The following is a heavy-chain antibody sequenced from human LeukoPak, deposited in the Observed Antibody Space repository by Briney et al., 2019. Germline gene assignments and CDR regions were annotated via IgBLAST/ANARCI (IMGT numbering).Heavy chain of an antibody. Sequence: GASVTVSCKASGYTFTSYGISWVRQAPGQGREWMGWISAYNGNTNYAQKLQGRVTMTTDTSTSTAYMELRSLRSDDTAVYYCARDKSYYDILTGYYYYYGMDVWGKGTTVTVSS. D-gene: IGHD3-9*01. J-gene: IGHJ6*04. V-gene: IGHV1-18*04. CDR1: GYTFTSYG. CDR2: ISAYNGNT. CDR3: ARDKSYYDILTGYYYYYGMDV.